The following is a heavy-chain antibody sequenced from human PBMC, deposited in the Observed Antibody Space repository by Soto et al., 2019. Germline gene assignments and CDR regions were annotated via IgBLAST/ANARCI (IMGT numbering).Heavy chain of an antibody. J-gene: IGHJ5*02. CDR2: IYYSGST. D-gene: IGHD6-13*01. Sequence: KPSETLSLTCTVSGGSISSYYWSWIRQPPGKGLEWIGYIYYSGSTNYNPSLKSRVTISVDTSKNQFSLKLSSVTAADTAVYYCARDGEAAAGTSWFDPWGQGTLVTVSS. CDR3: ARDGEAAAGTSWFDP. CDR1: GGSISSYY. V-gene: IGHV4-59*01.